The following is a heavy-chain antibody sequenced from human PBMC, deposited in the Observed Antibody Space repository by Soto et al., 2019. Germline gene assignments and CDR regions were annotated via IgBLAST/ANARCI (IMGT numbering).Heavy chain of an antibody. D-gene: IGHD3-22*01. CDR1: GGSISSSSYY. V-gene: IGHV4-39*01. J-gene: IGHJ3*02. Sequence: WETLSLTCTVSGGSISSSSYYWGWIRQPPGKGLEWIGSIYYSGSTYYNPSLKSRVTISVDTSKNQFALKLSSVTAADTAVYYCAKYYYDSSGSGGGVDIWGQGTMVTVSS. CDR3: AKYYYDSSGSGGGVDI. CDR2: IYYSGST.